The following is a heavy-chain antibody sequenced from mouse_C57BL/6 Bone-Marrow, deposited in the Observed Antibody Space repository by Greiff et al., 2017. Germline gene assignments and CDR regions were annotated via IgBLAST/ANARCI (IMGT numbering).Heavy chain of an antibody. CDR3: AIKGTTVVAVEY. Sequence: QVQLQQPGAELVKPGASVKVSCKASGYTFTSYWMHWVKQRPGQGLEWIGRIHPSDSDTNYNQKFKGKATVTVDKSSSTAYMQLSSLTSEDSAVFCCAIKGTTVVAVEYWGQGTSVTASS. CDR1: GYTFTSYW. J-gene: IGHJ4*01. D-gene: IGHD1-1*01. V-gene: IGHV1-74*01. CDR2: IHPSDSDT.